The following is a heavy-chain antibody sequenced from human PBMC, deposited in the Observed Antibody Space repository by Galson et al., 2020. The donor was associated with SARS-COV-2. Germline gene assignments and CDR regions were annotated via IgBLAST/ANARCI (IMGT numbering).Heavy chain of an antibody. V-gene: IGHV4-31*03. CDR2: IYNSGTT. J-gene: IGHJ6*02. CDR1: GGSISGGGAH. D-gene: IGHD2-15*01. Sequence: SETLSLTCTVSGGSISGGGAHWNWVRHHPGTGLEWIGYIYNSGTTYYKPSLKSRVSITLDTSKNQFSLKLFSLSAADTAVYYCARARLLPSGYYYGMDVWGQGTTVTVSS. CDR3: ARARLLPSGYYYGMDV.